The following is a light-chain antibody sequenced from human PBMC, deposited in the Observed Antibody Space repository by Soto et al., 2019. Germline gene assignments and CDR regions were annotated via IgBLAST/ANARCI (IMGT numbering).Light chain of an antibody. CDR1: GSDIGAYNY. CDR2: GVT. V-gene: IGLV2-14*01. J-gene: IGLJ1*01. CDR3: SSVTTSYFYV. Sequence: QSVLTQPASVPGSPGQSITISCTGSGSDIGAYNYVSWYQQHPGKAPKLLIHGVTRRPSGVSSRFSASKSAYTASLTISGLQAEDEANYYCSSVTTSYFYVFGPGTKVTVL.